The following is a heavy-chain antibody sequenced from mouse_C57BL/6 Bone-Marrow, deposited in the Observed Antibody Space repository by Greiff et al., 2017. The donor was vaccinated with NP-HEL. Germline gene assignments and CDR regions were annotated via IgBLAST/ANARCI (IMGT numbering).Heavy chain of an antibody. V-gene: IGHV1-69*01. D-gene: IGHD1-1*01. CDR1: GYTFTSYW. CDR3: ATITTVVAPNWYFDV. Sequence: QVQLKQPGAELVMPGASVKLSCKASGYTFTSYWMHWVKQRPGQGLEWIGEIDPSDSYTNYNQKFKGKSTLTVDKSSSTAYMQLSSLTSEDSAVYYCATITTVVAPNWYFDVWGTGTTVTVSS. J-gene: IGHJ1*03. CDR2: IDPSDSYT.